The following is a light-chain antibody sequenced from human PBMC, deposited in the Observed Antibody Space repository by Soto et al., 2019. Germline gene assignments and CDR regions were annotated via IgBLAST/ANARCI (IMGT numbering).Light chain of an antibody. CDR1: SSDVGGYNY. CDR3: CSYAGSYTYV. J-gene: IGLJ1*01. CDR2: DVS. Sequence: QSALTQPRSVSGSPGQSVTISCTGTSSDVGGYNYVSWYQQHPGKAPKLMIFDVSKRPSGVPDRFSGSKSANTASLTISGLQAEDEADYYCCSYAGSYTYVFGTGTKV. V-gene: IGLV2-11*01.